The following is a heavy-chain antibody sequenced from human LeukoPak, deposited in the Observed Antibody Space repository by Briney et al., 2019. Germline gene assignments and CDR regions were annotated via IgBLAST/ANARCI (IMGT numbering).Heavy chain of an antibody. V-gene: IGHV3-7*01. CDR1: TVIFRKYW. CDR3: AFFVREPQN. J-gene: IGHJ1*01. Sequence: PGGSLRLSCAASTVIFRKYWMGWARQAPGKGLEWVANIAHDGSVKWYVDSVKGRVIISRDNARDSLYLQMNGLRVEDTAIYYCAFFVREPQNWGQGTLVTVSS. D-gene: IGHD3-10*02. CDR2: IAHDGSVK.